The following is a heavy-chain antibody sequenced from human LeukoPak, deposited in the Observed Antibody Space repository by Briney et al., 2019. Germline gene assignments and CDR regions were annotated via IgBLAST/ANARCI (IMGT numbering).Heavy chain of an antibody. CDR3: GRAFAPIVVVPAAPNWFDP. CDR2: IFFSGTT. D-gene: IGHD2-2*01. V-gene: IGHV4-30-4*01. J-gene: IGHJ5*02. CDR1: GGSIRIADPY. Sequence: SQSLSLTCTVSGGSIRIADPYWSWIRQPPGKGLEWAGHIFFSGTTYYNPSLKSRVTISVDTSKNQFSLKVSSVTAADTAVYYCGRAFAPIVVVPAAPNWFDPWGQGTLVTVSS.